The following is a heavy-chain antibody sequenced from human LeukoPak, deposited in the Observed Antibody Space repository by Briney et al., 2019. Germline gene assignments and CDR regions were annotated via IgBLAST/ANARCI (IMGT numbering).Heavy chain of an antibody. CDR1: GFSVSSNY. CDR3: ARAPPTAY. V-gene: IGHV3-20*04. J-gene: IGHJ4*02. Sequence: PGGSLRLSCAASGFSVSSNYMNWVRQAPGKGLEWVSGINWNGGSTGYADSVKGRFTISRDNAKNSLYLQMNSLRAEDTALYYCARAPPTAYWGQGTLVTVSS. CDR2: INWNGGST.